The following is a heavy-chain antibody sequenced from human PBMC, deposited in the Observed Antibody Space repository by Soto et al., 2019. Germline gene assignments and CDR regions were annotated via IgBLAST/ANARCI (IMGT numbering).Heavy chain of an antibody. Sequence: LRLSCAASGFTFTSYGMHWVRQAPGKGLEWVAVILDDGRKEYYVDSVKGRFTISRDNSKNTLYLQMNSLRPEDTALYYCARDFPDRRYFDYWGQGTLVTVSS. CDR1: GFTFTSYG. CDR3: ARDFPDRRYFDY. CDR2: ILDDGRKE. J-gene: IGHJ4*02. V-gene: IGHV3-30*03.